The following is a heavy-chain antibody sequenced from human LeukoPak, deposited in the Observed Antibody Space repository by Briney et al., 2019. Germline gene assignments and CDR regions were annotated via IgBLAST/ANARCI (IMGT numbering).Heavy chain of an antibody. CDR1: GFTFSSYS. D-gene: IGHD6-13*01. CDR3: AREDIAAALAYRY. J-gene: IGHJ4*02. V-gene: IGHV3-48*01. CDR2: ISSSSSTI. Sequence: PGGSLRLSCAASGFTFSSYSMNWVRQAPGKGLEWVSYISSSSSTIYYADSVKGRFTISRGNAENSLYLQMNSLRAEDTAVYYCAREDIAAALAYRYWGQGTLVTVSS.